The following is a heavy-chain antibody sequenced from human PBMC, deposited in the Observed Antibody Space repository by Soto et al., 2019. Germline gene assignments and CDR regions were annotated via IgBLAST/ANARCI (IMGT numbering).Heavy chain of an antibody. Sequence: SETLSLTCAVSGYSISSSNWWGWIRQPPGKGLEWIGNINYNGNTKYSPSLKSRVTMSVDTSKNHFSLRLISVTAADTAIYFCAREGNLGRWLQPLDFWGQGTLVTVSS. CDR3: AREGNLGRWLQPLDF. D-gene: IGHD5-12*01. CDR2: INYNGNT. J-gene: IGHJ4*02. CDR1: GYSISSSNW. V-gene: IGHV4-28*03.